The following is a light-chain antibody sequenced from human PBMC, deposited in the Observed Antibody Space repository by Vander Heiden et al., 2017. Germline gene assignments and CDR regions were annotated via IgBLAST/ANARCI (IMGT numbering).Light chain of an antibody. V-gene: IGLV1-44*01. CDR3: AAWDDSLNGPV. Sequence: QSVLTQPPSASGTPGQRVTISCSGSSSNIGSNTVNWYQQLPGTAPKLLIYSNNQRTSGVPDRFSGSKSGTSASLAISGLQSEDEADYYCAAWDDSLNGPVFGGGTKL. CDR1: SSNIGSNT. J-gene: IGLJ3*02. CDR2: SNN.